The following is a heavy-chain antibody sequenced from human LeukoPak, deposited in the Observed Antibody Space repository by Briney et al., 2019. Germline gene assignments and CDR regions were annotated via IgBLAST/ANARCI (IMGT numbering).Heavy chain of an antibody. CDR2: INPNSGGT. CDR1: GYTFTGYY. Sequence: ASVKVSCKASGYTFTGYYMHWVRQAPGQGLEWMGWINPNSGGTNYAQKFQGRVTMTRDTSISTAHMELSRLRSDDTAVYYCARDDITIFGVVSFDYWGQGTLVTVSS. D-gene: IGHD3-3*01. J-gene: IGHJ4*02. CDR3: ARDDITIFGVVSFDY. V-gene: IGHV1-2*02.